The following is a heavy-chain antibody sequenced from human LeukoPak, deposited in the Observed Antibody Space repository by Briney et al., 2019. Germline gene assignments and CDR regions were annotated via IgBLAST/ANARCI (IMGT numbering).Heavy chain of an antibody. Sequence: GGSLRLSCAASGFTFSSYEMNWVRQAPGKGLEWVSYISSSGSTIYYADSVKGRFTISRDNAKNSLYLQMNSLRAEDTAVYYCARSGEYSSSWSVDYYYYYMDVWGKGTTVTISS. CDR1: GFTFSSYE. D-gene: IGHD6-13*01. CDR2: ISSSGSTI. J-gene: IGHJ6*03. V-gene: IGHV3-48*03. CDR3: ARSGEYSSSWSVDYYYYYMDV.